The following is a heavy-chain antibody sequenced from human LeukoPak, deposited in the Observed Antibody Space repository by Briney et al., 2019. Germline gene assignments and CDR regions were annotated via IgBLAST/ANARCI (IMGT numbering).Heavy chain of an antibody. Sequence: GGSLRLSCAASGFTFSNAWMSWVRQAPGKGLEWVGRIKSKTDGGTTDYAAPVKGRFTISRDDSKNTLYLQMNSLKTEDTAVYYCTTNVVTGGILADDFWSGYYRGFDYWGQGTLVTVSS. CDR2: IKSKTDGGTT. J-gene: IGHJ4*02. D-gene: IGHD3-3*01. V-gene: IGHV3-15*01. CDR3: TTNVVTGGILADDFWSGYYRGFDY. CDR1: GFTFSNAW.